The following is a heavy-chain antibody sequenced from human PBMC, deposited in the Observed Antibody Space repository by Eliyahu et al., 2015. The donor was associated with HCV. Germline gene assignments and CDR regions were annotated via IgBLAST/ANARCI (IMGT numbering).Heavy chain of an antibody. V-gene: IGHV5-10-1*03. CDR3: VLWFYEDSSAYYTTPDSWS. CDR1: GFXFANYW. D-gene: IGHD2-21*01. CDR2: IDPSDSYT. Sequence: DVLLLQSRAEVKKPAESLXISCKGXGFXFANYWIAWVRQVPGKGLEWMGKIDPSDSYTMYSPSFQGHVTISADQSITTAYLQWRSLKASDTAIYYCVLWFYEDSSAYYTTPDSWSWGQGTMVTVSS. J-gene: IGHJ5*02.